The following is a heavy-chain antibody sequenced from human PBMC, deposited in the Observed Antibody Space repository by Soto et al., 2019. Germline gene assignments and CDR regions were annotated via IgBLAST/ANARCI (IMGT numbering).Heavy chain of an antibody. Sequence: SETLSLTCAVYGGSFSGYYWSWIRQPPGKGLEWIGEINHSGSNNYNPSHKSRVTISVDTSKNQFSLKLSSVTAADTAVYYCVRFGSGYYYRNILAAGFKFDFWGQGTLVTVSS. CDR1: GGSFSGYY. V-gene: IGHV4-34*01. J-gene: IGHJ4*02. CDR2: INHSGSN. D-gene: IGHD3-22*01. CDR3: VRFGSGYYYRNILAAGFKFDF.